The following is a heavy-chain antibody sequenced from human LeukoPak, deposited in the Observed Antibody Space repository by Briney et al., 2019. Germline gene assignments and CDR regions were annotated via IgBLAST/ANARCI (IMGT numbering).Heavy chain of an antibody. CDR3: AREPSYNWNPTTIDY. CDR1: GGSISSGDYY. Sequence: SQTLSLTCTVSGGSISSGDYYWSWIRQPPGKGLEWLGYIYYSGSTYYNPSLKSRVTISVDTSKNQFSLKLSSVTAADTAVYYCAREPSYNWNPTTIDYWGQGTLVTVSS. J-gene: IGHJ4*02. D-gene: IGHD1-20*01. V-gene: IGHV4-30-4*08. CDR2: IYYSGST.